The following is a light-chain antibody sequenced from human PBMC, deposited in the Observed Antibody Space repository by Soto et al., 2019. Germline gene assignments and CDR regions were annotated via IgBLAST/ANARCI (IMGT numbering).Light chain of an antibody. CDR2: AAS. J-gene: IGKJ5*01. Sequence: EIVLTQSPGILSLSPGESATLSCRVSQSVSSNYLAWYQQKPGQAPRLLIYAASSRATGIPDRFSGSGSGTDFTLTISRLEPEDFAVYYCQQYGSSPPITFGQGTRLEIK. CDR3: QQYGSSPPIT. V-gene: IGKV3-20*01. CDR1: QSVSSNY.